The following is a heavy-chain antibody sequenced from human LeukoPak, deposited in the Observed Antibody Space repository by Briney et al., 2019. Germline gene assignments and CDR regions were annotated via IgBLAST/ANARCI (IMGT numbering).Heavy chain of an antibody. D-gene: IGHD2-2*01. V-gene: IGHV1-3*01. J-gene: IGHJ3*02. CDR2: INAGNGNT. CDR3: ARYCSSTSCYRFAFDI. Sequence: GASVKVSCKASGYTFTNYGITWVRQAPGQRLEWMGWINAGNGNTKYSQKFQGRVTITRDTSASTAYMELSSLRSEDTAVYYCARYCSSTSCYRFAFDIWGQGTMVTVSS. CDR1: GYTFTNYG.